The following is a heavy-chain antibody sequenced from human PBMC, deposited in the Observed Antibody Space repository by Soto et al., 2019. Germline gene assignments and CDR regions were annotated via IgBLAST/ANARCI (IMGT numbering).Heavy chain of an antibody. V-gene: IGHV3-11*06. CDR2: ISSSSSYT. D-gene: IGHD6-19*01. CDR1: GFAFYYYN. Sequence: SLRLSCAASGFAFYYYNMNWVRQAPGKGLEWVSYISSSSSYTNYADSVKGRFTISRDNAKNSLYLQMNSLRAEDTAVYYCARGVRGWYPSFDYWGQGTLVTVSS. J-gene: IGHJ4*02. CDR3: ARGVRGWYPSFDY.